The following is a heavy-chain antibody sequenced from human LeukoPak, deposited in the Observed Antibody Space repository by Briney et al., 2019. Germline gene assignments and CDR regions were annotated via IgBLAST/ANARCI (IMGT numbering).Heavy chain of an antibody. D-gene: IGHD4-17*01. Sequence: PGGSLRLSCAASGFTFSNYGMSWVRQAPGEGLEWVSAISDSGGSTYYTDSVKGRFTISRDNSKNTLCLQMNSLRAEDTAVYYCAKGQRFYGEYYFDQWGQGTLVTVSS. CDR3: AKGQRFYGEYYFDQ. CDR1: GFTFSNYG. J-gene: IGHJ4*02. V-gene: IGHV3-23*01. CDR2: ISDSGGST.